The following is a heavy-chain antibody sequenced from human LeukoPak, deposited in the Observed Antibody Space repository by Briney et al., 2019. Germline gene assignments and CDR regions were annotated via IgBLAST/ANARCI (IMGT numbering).Heavy chain of an antibody. CDR2: LGTAGDT. D-gene: IGHD5-24*01. CDR3: ARQNTPHGNFDY. CDR1: GFTLSNCA. J-gene: IGHJ4*02. V-gene: IGHV3-13*01. Sequence: GGSLRLSCAASGFTLSNCAMHWVRHPAGEGLEWVSALGTAGDTFYPGSVKGRFTISRDNAKKSLFLQMNSLRAEDTAVYYCARQNTPHGNFDYWGQGTLVTVSS.